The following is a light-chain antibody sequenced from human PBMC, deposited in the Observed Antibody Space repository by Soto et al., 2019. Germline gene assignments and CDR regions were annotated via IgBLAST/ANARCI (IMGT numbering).Light chain of an antibody. V-gene: IGKV3-20*01. J-gene: IGKJ4*01. CDR2: GAS. CDR3: QQYDSSFT. CDR1: QPVTTTY. Sequence: IVLTQSPATLSLSPGERATLSCTASQPVTTTYIAWYQQKFGQAPRLLIYGASTRATGTPDRFTGGGFGTDFTLTSSRVEPEDFAVYYCQQYDSSFTFGGGTKVEMK.